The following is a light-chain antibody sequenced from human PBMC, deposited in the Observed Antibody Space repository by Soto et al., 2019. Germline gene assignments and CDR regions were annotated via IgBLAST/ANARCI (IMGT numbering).Light chain of an antibody. Sequence: EIVLTQSPGTLYLAPGERATLSCRASQSVSSSYLAWYQQKPGQAPRLLIYGASSRATGIPDRFSGSGSGTDFTLTISRLEPEDFAVYYCQQYGSSKGFTFGPGTKVYIK. CDR1: QSVSSSY. V-gene: IGKV3-20*01. J-gene: IGKJ3*01. CDR2: GAS. CDR3: QQYGSSKGFT.